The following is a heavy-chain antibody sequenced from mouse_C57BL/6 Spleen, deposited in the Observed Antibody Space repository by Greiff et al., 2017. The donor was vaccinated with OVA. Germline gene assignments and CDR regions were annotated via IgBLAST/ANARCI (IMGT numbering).Heavy chain of an antibody. CDR2: INYDGSRT. D-gene: IGHD2-12*01. J-gene: IGHJ3*01. V-gene: IGHV5-16*01. CDR3: ARVYAGFAY. CDR1: GFTFRVYY. Sequence: EVKLVESEGGLVQPGSSMTLSCTASGFTFRVYYMAWVRQVPETGLEWVANINYDGSRTYYLDYLKSRFIISRDNAKNILNLQMISLKSEDTATYYCARVYAGFAYWGQGTLVTVSA.